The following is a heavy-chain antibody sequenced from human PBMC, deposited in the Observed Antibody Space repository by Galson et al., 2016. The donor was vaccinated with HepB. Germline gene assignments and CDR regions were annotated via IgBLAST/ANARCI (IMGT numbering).Heavy chain of an antibody. CDR3: ATRQSICSVGGNFGMDA. V-gene: IGHV1-18*01. CDR2: ISADNGNT. J-gene: IGHJ6*02. Sequence: SVKVSCKASGYTFTNYVIRWVRQAPGQGLEWMGWISADNGNTEYTQRLQGRVTMTTDTTTSTAYMELRSLRSDDTAVYYCATRQSICSVGGNFGMDAWGQGTTVTVSS. D-gene: IGHD6-19*01. CDR1: GYTFTNYV.